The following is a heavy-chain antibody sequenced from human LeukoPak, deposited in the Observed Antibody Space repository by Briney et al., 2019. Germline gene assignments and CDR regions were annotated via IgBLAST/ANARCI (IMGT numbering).Heavy chain of an antibody. CDR3: ARAKWEYDYSSGWSWFDP. J-gene: IGHJ5*02. V-gene: IGHV3-7*03. CDR2: MKQDGSEK. D-gene: IGHD6-19*01. CDR1: GFRFSSYW. Sequence: GGSLRLPCAASGFRFSSYWMSWVRQAPGKGLEWVANMKQDGSEKYYVDSVKGRFTISRDNAKNSLSLQMNSLRAEDTAVYYCARAKWEYDYSSGWSWFDPWGQGTLVTVSS.